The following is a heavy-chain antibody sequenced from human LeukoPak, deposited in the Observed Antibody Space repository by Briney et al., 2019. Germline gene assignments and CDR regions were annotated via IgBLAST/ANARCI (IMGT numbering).Heavy chain of an antibody. CDR1: GFTFSSYA. Sequence: GGSLRLSCAASGFTFSSYAMSWVRQAPGKGLEWVSAISGSGGSTYYADSVKGRFTISRDNSKNTLYLQMNSLRAEDTAVYYCEKEGYDSSGYYHWFDPWGQGTLVTVSS. D-gene: IGHD3-22*01. CDR2: ISGSGGST. V-gene: IGHV3-23*01. CDR3: EKEGYDSSGYYHWFDP. J-gene: IGHJ5*02.